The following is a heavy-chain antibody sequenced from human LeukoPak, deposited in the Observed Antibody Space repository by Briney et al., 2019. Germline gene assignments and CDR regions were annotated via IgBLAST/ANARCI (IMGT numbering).Heavy chain of an antibody. J-gene: IGHJ4*02. Sequence: SVKVSCKAPGGTFSSYAISWVRQAPGQGLEWMGGIIPILGTANYAQKFQGRVTITADESTSTAYMELSSLRSEDTAVYYCARGPKHSEPKRGYSGYDYYFDYWGQGTLVTVSS. CDR2: IIPILGTA. D-gene: IGHD5-12*01. CDR1: GGTFSSYA. V-gene: IGHV1-69*13. CDR3: ARGPKHSEPKRGYSGYDYYFDY.